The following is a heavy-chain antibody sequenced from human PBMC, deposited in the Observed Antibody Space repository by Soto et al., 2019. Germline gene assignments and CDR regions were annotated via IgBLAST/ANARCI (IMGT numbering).Heavy chain of an antibody. Sequence: PGGSLRLSCVGSGFTFRDHAMRRVRQAPGRGLEWVSAISANGASIQHADSVKGRFSVSRDNAKNTVYLQMDNLRTEDSAVYYCAKDRYYDTPGWFDPWGQGSRVTVSS. J-gene: IGHJ5*02. CDR1: GFTFRDHA. V-gene: IGHV3-23*01. D-gene: IGHD3-22*01. CDR3: AKDRYYDTPGWFDP. CDR2: ISANGASI.